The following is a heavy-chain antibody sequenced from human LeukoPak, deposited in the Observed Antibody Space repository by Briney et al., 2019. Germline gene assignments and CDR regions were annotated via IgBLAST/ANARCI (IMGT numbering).Heavy chain of an antibody. CDR2: IYYSGST. J-gene: IGHJ4*02. CDR3: ARDLYGSSGAFDY. V-gene: IGHV4-31*03. CDR1: GGSISSGGYY. D-gene: IGHD3-10*01. Sequence: SETLSLTCTVSGGSISSGGYYWSWIRPHPGKGLEWIGHIYYSGSTHYNPSLKSRFTISVDTSKNQFSLKLSSVTAADTAVYYCARDLYGSSGAFDYWGQGTLVTVSS.